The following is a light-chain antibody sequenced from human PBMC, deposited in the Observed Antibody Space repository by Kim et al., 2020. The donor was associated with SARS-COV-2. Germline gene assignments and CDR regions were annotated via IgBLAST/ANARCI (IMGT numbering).Light chain of an antibody. CDR3: QVWDSTSEHVV. CDR2: YDT. V-gene: IGLV3-21*04. CDR1: RIGSKG. Sequence: ALGKTARITCGGNRIGSKGVHWYQQKPGQAPVLVIYYDTDRPSVIPERFSGSNSGNTATLTISRVEAGDEADYYCQVWDSTSEHVVFGGGTKLTVL. J-gene: IGLJ3*02.